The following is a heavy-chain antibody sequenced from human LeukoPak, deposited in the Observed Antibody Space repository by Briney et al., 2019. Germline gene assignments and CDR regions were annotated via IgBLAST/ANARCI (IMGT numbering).Heavy chain of an antibody. CDR3: ARARTYYYASGTSNFDY. CDR1: GGSISSSNW. Sequence: SGTLSLTCAVSGGSISSSNWWSWVRQPPGKGLEWIGEIYHSGSTNYNPSLKSRVTISVDKSKNQFSLKLSSVTAADTAVYYCARARTYYYASGTSNFDYWGQGTLVTVSS. CDR2: IYHSGST. V-gene: IGHV4-4*02. D-gene: IGHD3-10*01. J-gene: IGHJ4*02.